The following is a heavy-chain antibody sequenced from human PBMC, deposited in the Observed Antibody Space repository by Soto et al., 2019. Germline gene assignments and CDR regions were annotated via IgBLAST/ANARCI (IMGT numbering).Heavy chain of an antibody. Sequence: GGSLRLSCAASGFTFSSYAMSWVRQAPGKGLEWVSVINSDGSSTSYADSVKGRFTISRDNAKNTLYLQMNSLRAEDTAVYYCARDRPMYYYDTLAPYYYYGMDVWGQGTTVTVSS. J-gene: IGHJ6*02. D-gene: IGHD3-22*01. CDR3: ARDRPMYYYDTLAPYYYYGMDV. V-gene: IGHV3-74*01. CDR2: INSDGSST. CDR1: GFTFSSYA.